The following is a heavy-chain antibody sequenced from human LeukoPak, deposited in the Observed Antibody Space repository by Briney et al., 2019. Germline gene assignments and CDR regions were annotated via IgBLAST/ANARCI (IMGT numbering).Heavy chain of an antibody. D-gene: IGHD2-2*01. Sequence: SETLSLTCAVYGGSFSGYYWSWLRQPPGKGLEWIGEINHSGSTNYNPSLKSRVTISVDTSMNQFSLKLSSVTAADTAVYYCARASVWDIVVVPAAMCSECYFDYWGQGTLVTVSS. CDR2: INHSGST. V-gene: IGHV4-34*01. CDR1: GGSFSGYY. CDR3: ARASVWDIVVVPAAMCSECYFDY. J-gene: IGHJ4*02.